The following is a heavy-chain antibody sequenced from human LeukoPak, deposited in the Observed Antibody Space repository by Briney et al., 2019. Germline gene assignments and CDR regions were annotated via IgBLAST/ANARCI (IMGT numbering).Heavy chain of an antibody. Sequence: SETLSLTCAVYGGSFSGYYWSWIRQPPGKGLEWIGEINHSGSTNYNPSLKSRVTISVDTSKKQFSLKLSSVTAADTAVYYCARGFYVIAAHYFDYWGQGTLVTVSS. D-gene: IGHD6-6*01. CDR3: ARGFYVIAAHYFDY. J-gene: IGHJ4*02. V-gene: IGHV4-34*01. CDR2: INHSGST. CDR1: GGSFSGYY.